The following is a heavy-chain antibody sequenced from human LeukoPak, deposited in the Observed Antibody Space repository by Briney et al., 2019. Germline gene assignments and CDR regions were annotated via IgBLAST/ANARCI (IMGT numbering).Heavy chain of an antibody. CDR1: GFTLDDYA. J-gene: IGHJ4*02. CDR2: IRWNSGSI. CDR3: AKALYSSSWYYFDY. D-gene: IGHD6-13*01. V-gene: IGHV3-9*03. Sequence: GGSLRLSCAASGFTLDDYAMHWVRQAPGKGLGWVSGIRWNSGSIGYADSVKGRFTISRDNAKNSLYLQMNSLRAEDMALYYCAKALYSSSWYYFDYWGQGTLVTVSS.